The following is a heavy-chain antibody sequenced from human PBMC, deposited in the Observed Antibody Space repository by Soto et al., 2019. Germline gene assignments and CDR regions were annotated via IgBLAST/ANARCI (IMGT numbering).Heavy chain of an antibody. CDR2: IYPRGSDT. CDR3: ARSTGSSSWYEYNWFDP. J-gene: IGHJ5*02. V-gene: IGHV5-51*01. Sequence: GESLKISCKGSGYSFTNYWIGWVRQMPGKGLEWMGIIYPRGSDTRYSPSVQGQVTMSVDKSVSTAYLQWSSLKASDSAMYYCARSTGSSSWYEYNWFDPWGQGTRVTVSS. CDR1: GYSFTNYW. D-gene: IGHD6-13*01.